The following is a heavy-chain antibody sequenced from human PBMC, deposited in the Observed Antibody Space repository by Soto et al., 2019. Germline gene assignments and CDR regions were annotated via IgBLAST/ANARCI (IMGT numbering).Heavy chain of an antibody. CDR3: ARDRERDSYCFFTYDALNV. D-gene: IGHD1-26*01. CDR1: GFTFSSYG. V-gene: IGHV3-33*01. J-gene: IGHJ3*01. CDR2: IYFDGSNK. Sequence: QVQLVESGGGVVQPGRSLRLSCAASGFTFSSYGMHWVRQAPGKGLEWVALIYFDGSNKYYADSVKGRFTISRDNSKNTLDQQINSLRLEDMAVYYCARDRERDSYCFFTYDALNVWGQGTMVTVSS.